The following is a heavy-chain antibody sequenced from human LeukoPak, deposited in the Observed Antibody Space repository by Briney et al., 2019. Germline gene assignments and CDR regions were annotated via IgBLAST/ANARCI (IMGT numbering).Heavy chain of an antibody. J-gene: IGHJ4*02. V-gene: IGHV4-4*07. Sequence: SEPLSLTCTVSGGSISSYYWSWIRQPAGKGLEWIGRIYTSGSTNYNPSLKSRVTMSVDTSKNQFSLKLSSVTAADTAVYYCARVEDDYVWGSFGYYFDCWGQGTLVTVSS. D-gene: IGHD3-16*01. CDR2: IYTSGST. CDR1: GGSISSYY. CDR3: ARVEDDYVWGSFGYYFDC.